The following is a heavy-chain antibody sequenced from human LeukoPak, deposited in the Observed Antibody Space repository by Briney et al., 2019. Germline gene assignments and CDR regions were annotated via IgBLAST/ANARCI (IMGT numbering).Heavy chain of an antibody. CDR1: GGTFSSYA. CDR3: ARTLGYCSSTSCSSLDY. Sequence: GASVKVSCKASGGTFSSYAISWVRQAPGQGLEWMGGIIPIFGTANYAQKFQGRVTITADESTSTAYMELSSLRSEDTAVYYCARTLGYCSSTSCSSLDYWGQGTLVTVSS. J-gene: IGHJ4*02. D-gene: IGHD2-2*01. V-gene: IGHV1-69*13. CDR2: IIPIFGTA.